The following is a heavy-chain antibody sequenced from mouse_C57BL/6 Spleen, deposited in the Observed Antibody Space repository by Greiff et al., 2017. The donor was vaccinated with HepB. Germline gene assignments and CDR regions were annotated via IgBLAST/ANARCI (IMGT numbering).Heavy chain of an antibody. J-gene: IGHJ3*01. CDR1: GYTFTSYW. CDR3: ARWNDYEGFAY. CDR2: IHPNSGST. D-gene: IGHD2-4*01. Sequence: QVQLKQPGAELVKPGASVKLSCKASGYTFTSYWMHWVKQRPGQGLEWIGMIHPNSGSTNYNEKFKSKATLTVDKSSSTAYMQLSSLTSEDSAVYYCARWNDYEGFAYWGQGTLVTVSA. V-gene: IGHV1-64*01.